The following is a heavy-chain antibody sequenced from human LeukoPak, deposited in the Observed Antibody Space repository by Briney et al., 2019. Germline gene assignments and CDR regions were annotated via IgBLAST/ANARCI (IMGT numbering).Heavy chain of an antibody. V-gene: IGHV1-69*04. J-gene: IGHJ4*02. CDR3: ARVRTRDSSGYYYSQPFDY. Sequence: ASVKVSCKASGGTFSSYAISWVRQAPGQGLEWMGRIIPILGIANYAQKFQGRVTITADKSTSTAYMELSSLRSEDTAVYYCARVRTRDSSGYYYSQPFDYWGQGTLVTVSS. CDR1: GGTFSSYA. CDR2: IIPILGIA. D-gene: IGHD3-22*01.